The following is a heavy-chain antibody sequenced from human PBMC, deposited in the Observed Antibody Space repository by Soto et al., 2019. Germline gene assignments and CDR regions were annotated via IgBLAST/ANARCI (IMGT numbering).Heavy chain of an antibody. Sequence: VQLVESGGGLVQPGGSLKLSCAASGFTFSGSAMHWVRQASGKGLEWVGRIRSKANSYATAYDASVKGRFTISSDHSRNTAQLEMNSLRTVDTVVYYCIELMVGGVYSDVVYWGWGTVVRVCS. V-gene: IGHV3-73*02. CDR1: GFTFSGSA. D-gene: IGHD3-10*01. CDR2: IRSKANSYAT. CDR3: IELMVGGVYSDVVY. J-gene: IGHJ4*02.